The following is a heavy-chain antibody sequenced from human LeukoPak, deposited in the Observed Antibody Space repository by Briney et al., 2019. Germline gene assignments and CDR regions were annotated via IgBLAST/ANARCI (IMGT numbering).Heavy chain of an antibody. Sequence: SETLSLTCAVYGGSFSVYYWSWIRQPPGKGLEWIGEINHSGSTNYNPSLKSRVTISVDTSKNQFSLKLSSVTAADTAVYYCARDPIAAAGEHYFDYWGQGTLVTVSS. V-gene: IGHV4-34*01. CDR2: INHSGST. J-gene: IGHJ4*02. CDR1: GGSFSVYY. D-gene: IGHD6-13*01. CDR3: ARDPIAAAGEHYFDY.